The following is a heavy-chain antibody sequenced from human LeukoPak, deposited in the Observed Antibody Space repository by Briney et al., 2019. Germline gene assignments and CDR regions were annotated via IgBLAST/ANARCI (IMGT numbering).Heavy chain of an antibody. CDR3: ASSPRRRSGYYY. D-gene: IGHD3-22*01. J-gene: IGHJ4*02. CDR2: ISGSGGST. Sequence: PGRSLRLSCAASGFTFDDYAMHWVRQAPGKGLEWVSGISGSGGSTYYADSVKGRFTISRDNSKNTLYLQMNSLRAEDTAVYYCASSPRRRSGYYYWGQGTLVTVSS. CDR1: GFTFDDYA. V-gene: IGHV3-23*01.